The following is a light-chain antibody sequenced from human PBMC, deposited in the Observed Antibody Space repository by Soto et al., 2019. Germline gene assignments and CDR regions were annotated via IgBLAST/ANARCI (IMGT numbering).Light chain of an antibody. Sequence: DIQMTQSPATLSASAGDRVTITCRASQSISSYLTWYQQKPGQAPKLLIYGASSMESGVPARFSGSGSGTEFTLTISSLQSEDFATYYCQQYDSYPWTFGQGTNVDI. CDR1: QSISSY. J-gene: IGKJ1*01. CDR2: GAS. CDR3: QQYDSYPWT. V-gene: IGKV1-5*01.